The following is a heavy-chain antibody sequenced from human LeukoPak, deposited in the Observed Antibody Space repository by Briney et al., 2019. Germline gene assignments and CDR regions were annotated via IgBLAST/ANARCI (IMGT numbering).Heavy chain of an antibody. D-gene: IGHD3-10*01. CDR1: GFYFPTYW. Sequence: GGSLRLSCAASGFYFPTYWMHWVRQDPGKGLVWVSYINPDGSNTNYADSVKGRFTISRDNAKNALYLQMNSLRAEDTAVYYCAKDLHYGSADYWGQGTLATVSS. J-gene: IGHJ4*02. V-gene: IGHV3-74*01. CDR3: AKDLHYGSADY. CDR2: INPDGSNT.